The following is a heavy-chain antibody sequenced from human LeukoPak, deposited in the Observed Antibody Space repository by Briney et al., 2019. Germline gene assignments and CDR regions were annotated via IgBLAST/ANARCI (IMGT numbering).Heavy chain of an antibody. Sequence: SETLSLTCTVSGGSISSYYWSWIRQPPGKGRGGMGYIYYIGSTNYNPSLKSRVTISVDTSKNQFSLKLSSVTAADTAVYYCARAGGGNSYYFDYWGQGTLVTVSS. CDR1: GGSISSYY. J-gene: IGHJ4*02. CDR3: ARAGGGNSYYFDY. CDR2: IYYIGST. D-gene: IGHD4-23*01. V-gene: IGHV4-59*01.